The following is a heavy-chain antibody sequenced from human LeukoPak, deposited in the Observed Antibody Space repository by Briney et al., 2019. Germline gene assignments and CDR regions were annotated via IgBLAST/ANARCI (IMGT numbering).Heavy chain of an antibody. D-gene: IGHD5-24*01. CDR2: INPNSGGT. CDR1: GYTFTGYY. CDR3: ARDLLVEMATMTNYYMDV. V-gene: IGHV1-2*02. Sequence: ASVKVSCKASGYTFTGYYMHWVRQAPGQGLEWMGWINPNSGGTNYAQKFQGRVTMTRDTSISTAYMELSRLRSDDTAVYYCARDLLVEMATMTNYYMDVWGKGTTVTVSS. J-gene: IGHJ6*03.